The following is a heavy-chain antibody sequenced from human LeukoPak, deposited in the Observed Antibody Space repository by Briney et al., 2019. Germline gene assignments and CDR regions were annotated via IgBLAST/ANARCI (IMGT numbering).Heavy chain of an antibody. CDR2: INPSGGST. CDR3: ARDLSVGESRERYYYDSRGYPDWFDP. V-gene: IGHV1-46*01. J-gene: IGHJ5*02. CDR1: GYTFTSYY. D-gene: IGHD3-22*01. Sequence: ASVKVSCKASGYTFTSYYMHWVRQAPGQGLEWMGIINPSGGSTSYAQKFQGRVTMTRDTSTSRVYMELSSQRSEDTAVYYCARDLSVGESRERYYYDSRGYPDWFDPWGQGTLVTVSS.